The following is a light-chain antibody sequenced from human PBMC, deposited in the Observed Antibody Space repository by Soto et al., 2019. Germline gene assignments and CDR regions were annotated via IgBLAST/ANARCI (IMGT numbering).Light chain of an antibody. J-gene: IGLJ2*01. CDR2: EVS. Sequence: QSALTQPPSASGSPGQSVTISCTGTSSDVGGYNYVSWYQQQPGKAPKFMIYEVSKRPSGVPDRFSGSKSGNTASLTVSGLQADDEADYYCSSFAGNNIPVIFGGGTKLTVL. V-gene: IGLV2-8*01. CDR1: SSDVGGYNY. CDR3: SSFAGNNIPVI.